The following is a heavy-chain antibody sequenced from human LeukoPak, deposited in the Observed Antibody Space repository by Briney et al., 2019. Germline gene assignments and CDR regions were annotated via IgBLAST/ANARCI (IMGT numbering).Heavy chain of an antibody. D-gene: IGHD6-13*01. CDR3: ARGGPIGAAAGTGAFDI. V-gene: IGHV3-13*01. CDR1: GFTFSSYD. Sequence: GGSLRLSCAASGFTFSSYDMHWVRQATGKGLEWVSAIGTAGDTYYPGSVKGRFTISRENAKNSLYLQMNSLRAGDTAVYYCARGGPIGAAAGTGAFDIWGQGTMVTVSS. CDR2: IGTAGDT. J-gene: IGHJ3*02.